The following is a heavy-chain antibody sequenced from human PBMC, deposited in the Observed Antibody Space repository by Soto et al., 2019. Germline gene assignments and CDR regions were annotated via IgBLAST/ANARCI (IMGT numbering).Heavy chain of an antibody. CDR1: GFTFTSYA. J-gene: IGHJ4*02. CDR2: IDGGSGNT. V-gene: IGHV1-3*01. CDR3: ARVPPWGNSAGDYYIQHYDS. Sequence: ASVKVSCKSSGFTFTSYAIHWLRQAPGQRPQWMGWIDGGSGNTKYSQDFQGRVTFTRDTFATTAYLELSSLRSEDTAVYYCARVPPWGNSAGDYYIQHYDSWGQGTPVTVSS. D-gene: IGHD3-10*01.